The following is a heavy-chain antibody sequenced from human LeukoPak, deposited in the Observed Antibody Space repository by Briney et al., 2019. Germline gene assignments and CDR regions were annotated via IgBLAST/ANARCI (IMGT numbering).Heavy chain of an antibody. CDR3: ARAVQASLQPRFDP. Sequence: PSETLSLTCTVSGGSIGSYYWSWIRQPPGKGLEWIGYIYYSGSTNYNPSLKSRVTISVDTSKNQFSLKLSSVTAADTAVYYCARAVQASLQPRFDPWGQGTLVTVSS. D-gene: IGHD1-1*01. J-gene: IGHJ5*02. CDR2: IYYSGST. CDR1: GGSIGSYY. V-gene: IGHV4-59*01.